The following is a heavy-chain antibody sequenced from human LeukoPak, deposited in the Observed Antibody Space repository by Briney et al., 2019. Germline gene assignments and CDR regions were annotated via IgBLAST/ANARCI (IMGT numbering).Heavy chain of an antibody. Sequence: EASVRVSCTASGYTFTNYYMHWVRQAPGQGLEWMGILNPSSGSTAYAQKFQGRVTMTRDTSTSTVYMELSSLRSEDTAVYYCARDEATGWFDPWGQGTLVIVFS. CDR1: GYTFTNYY. CDR2: LNPSSGST. CDR3: ARDEATGWFDP. V-gene: IGHV1-46*01. D-gene: IGHD5-24*01. J-gene: IGHJ5*02.